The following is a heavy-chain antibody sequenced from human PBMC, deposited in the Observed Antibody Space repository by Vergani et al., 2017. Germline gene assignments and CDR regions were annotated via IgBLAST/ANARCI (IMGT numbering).Heavy chain of an antibody. CDR2: FYTGGGT. J-gene: IGHJ6*02. Sequence: QVQLQESGPGLVRPSQTLSLTCTVSGGSISSGSYYWSWFRQPAGKGLEWIGRFYTGGGTSYNPSLKSRVTISVDMSKNQFSRQLSSVTAADTAVYYCARDPLYSTTWPFLLLDMDVWGQGTTVTVSS. CDR1: GGSISSGSYY. CDR3: ARDPLYSTTWPFLLLDMDV. D-gene: IGHD6-13*01. V-gene: IGHV4-61*02.